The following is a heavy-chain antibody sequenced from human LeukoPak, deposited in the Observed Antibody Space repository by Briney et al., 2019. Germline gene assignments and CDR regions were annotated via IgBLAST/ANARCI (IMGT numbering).Heavy chain of an antibody. CDR1: GYTFTDYY. CDR3: ARDPLYYDILTGYSLDV. V-gene: IGHV1-2*06. Sequence: ASVKVSCKASGYTFTDYYMHWVRQAPGQGLEWMGRINPNSGGTNYAQKFQGRVTMTRDTSISTAYMELSRLRSDDTAVYYCARDPLYYDILTGYSLDVWGQGTTVTVSS. D-gene: IGHD3-9*01. CDR2: INPNSGGT. J-gene: IGHJ6*02.